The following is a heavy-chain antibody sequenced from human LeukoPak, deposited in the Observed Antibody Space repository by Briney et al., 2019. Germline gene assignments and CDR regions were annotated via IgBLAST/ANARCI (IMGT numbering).Heavy chain of an antibody. CDR2: ISGSGGST. CDR3: AKVANYYGSGSYYSHFDY. J-gene: IGHJ4*02. CDR1: GFTFSSYA. V-gene: IGHV3-23*01. D-gene: IGHD3-10*01. Sequence: PGGSLRLSCAASGFTFSSYAMSWVRQAPGKGLEWVSAISGSGGSTYYADSVKGRFTISRDNSKNTLYLQMNSLRAEDTAVYYCAKVANYYGSGSYYSHFDYWGQGTLVTVSS.